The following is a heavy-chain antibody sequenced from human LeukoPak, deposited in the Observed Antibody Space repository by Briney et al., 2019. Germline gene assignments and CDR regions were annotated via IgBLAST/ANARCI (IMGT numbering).Heavy chain of an antibody. CDR2: INHGGGT. D-gene: IGHD2-15*01. CDR1: GGSFSDYY. Sequence: SETLSLTCAVYGGSFSDYYWIWIRQPPGTGLEWIGEINHGGGTNYNPSLKSRVTISVDTSKNQFSLKLTSVTAADTAVYYCARGHADIGLNYFDYWGQGTLVTVFS. J-gene: IGHJ4*02. V-gene: IGHV4-34*01. CDR3: ARGHADIGLNYFDY.